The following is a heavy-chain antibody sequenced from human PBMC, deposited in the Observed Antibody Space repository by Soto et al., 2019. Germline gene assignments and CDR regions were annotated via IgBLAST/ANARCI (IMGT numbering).Heavy chain of an antibody. CDR3: ARVVLEWLPTSEFDY. CDR2: ITAEIGNT. J-gene: IGHJ4*02. D-gene: IGHD5-12*01. Sequence: QIQLVQSGAEVKKPGASVKVSCKASGYSFTSYGITWVRQAPGQGPEWLGWITAEIGNTNYAQKFQGRSTMTTDTSTNTAFMELRGLRSDDTAVYYCARVVLEWLPTSEFDYWGQGTLVTVSS. V-gene: IGHV1-18*04. CDR1: GYSFTSYG.